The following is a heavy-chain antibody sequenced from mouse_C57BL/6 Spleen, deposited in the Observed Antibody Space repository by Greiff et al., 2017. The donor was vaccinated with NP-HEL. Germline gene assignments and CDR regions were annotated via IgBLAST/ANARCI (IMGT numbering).Heavy chain of an antibody. J-gene: IGHJ2*01. Sequence: QVQLQQPGAELVRPGSSVKLSCKASGYTFTSYWMDWVKQRPGQGLEWIGNIYPSDSETHYNQKFKDKATLTVDKSSSTAYMQLSSLTSEDSAVYYCARWHYYGSSYLDYWGQGTTLTVSS. D-gene: IGHD1-1*01. CDR3: ARWHYYGSSYLDY. V-gene: IGHV1-61*01. CDR1: GYTFTSYW. CDR2: IYPSDSET.